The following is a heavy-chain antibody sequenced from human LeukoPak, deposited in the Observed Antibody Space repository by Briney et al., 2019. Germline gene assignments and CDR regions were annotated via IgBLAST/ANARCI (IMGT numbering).Heavy chain of an antibody. J-gene: IGHJ4*02. CDR3: ARGGDRTNPFDY. CDR2: MNPNSGNT. CDR1: GYTFTSYD. D-gene: IGHD1-1*01. V-gene: IGHV1-8*01. Sequence: ASVKVSCKASGYTFTSYDINWVRQATGQGLEWMGWMNPNSGNTGYALKFQGRVTMTRNTSISTAYMELSSLRSEDTAVYYCARGGDRTNPFDYWGQGTLVTVSS.